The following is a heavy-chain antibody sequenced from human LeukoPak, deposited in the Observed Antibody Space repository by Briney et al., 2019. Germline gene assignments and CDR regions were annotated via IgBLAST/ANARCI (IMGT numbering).Heavy chain of an antibody. V-gene: IGHV1-8*01. D-gene: IGHD5-24*01. Sequence: GASVKVSCKASGYTFTSYDINWVRQATGQGLEWMGWMNPNSGNTGYAQKFQGRVTMTRNTSISTAYMELSSLRSEDTAVYYCASGAGRWLQFNYWGQGTLVTVSS. CDR2: MNPNSGNT. CDR1: GYTFTSYD. CDR3: ASGAGRWLQFNY. J-gene: IGHJ4*02.